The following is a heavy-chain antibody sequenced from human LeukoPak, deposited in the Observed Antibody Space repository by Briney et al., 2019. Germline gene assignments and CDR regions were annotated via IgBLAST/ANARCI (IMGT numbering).Heavy chain of an antibody. J-gene: IGHJ6*02. CDR3: TTGIVVVPAAMLLGVEYYGMDV. CDR1: GFTFSNAW. CDR2: IKSKTDGGTT. Sequence: GGSLRLSCAASGFTFSNAWMSWVRQAPGKGLEWVGRIKSKTDGGTTDYAAPVKGRFTISRDDSKNTLYLQMNSLKTEDTAVYYCTTGIVVVPAAMLLGVEYYGMDVWGQGTTVTVSS. D-gene: IGHD2-2*01. V-gene: IGHV3-15*01.